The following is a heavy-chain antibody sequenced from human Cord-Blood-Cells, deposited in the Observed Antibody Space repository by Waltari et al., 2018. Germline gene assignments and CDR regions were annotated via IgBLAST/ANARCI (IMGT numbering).Heavy chain of an antibody. Sequence: EVQLVESGGGLVQPGGSLRLSCAASGFTFSSSWMSWVRQAPGKGLGWVANIKQDGSEKYYVDSVKGRFTISRDNAKNSLYLQMNSLRAEDTAVYYCARGPSRIRGYWGQGTLVTVSS. J-gene: IGHJ4*02. CDR1: GFTFSSSW. CDR3: ARGPSRIRGY. CDR2: IKQDGSEK. V-gene: IGHV3-7*01.